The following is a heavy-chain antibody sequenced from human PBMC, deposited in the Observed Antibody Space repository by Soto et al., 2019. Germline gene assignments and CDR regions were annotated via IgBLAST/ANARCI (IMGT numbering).Heavy chain of an antibody. CDR3: FFQAEDGIRDTVPVSAFLLNRSSDL. D-gene: IGHD2-15*01. V-gene: IGHV3-21*01. Sequence: PGKGLEWVSSISSSSTAIVYAESVPGRFTISRDNAKTSLYLQMNSLRAEDTAVYYCFFQAEDGIRDTVPVSAFLLNRSSDL. CDR2: ISSSSTAI. J-gene: IGHJ2*01.